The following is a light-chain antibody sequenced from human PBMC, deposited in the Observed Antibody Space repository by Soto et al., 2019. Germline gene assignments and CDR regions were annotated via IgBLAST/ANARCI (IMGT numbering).Light chain of an antibody. CDR3: QQYVNSPLT. Sequence: EIVMTQSPATLSVSPGERVTLSCRASQGVGSTLAWYRQKPGQAPRLLIYGVSSRATGIPDRVSGSGSGTDFTLTISRLEPQDFEVHYCQQYVNSPLTFGVGTKVDIX. CDR1: QGVGST. J-gene: IGKJ4*01. V-gene: IGKV3-20*01. CDR2: GVS.